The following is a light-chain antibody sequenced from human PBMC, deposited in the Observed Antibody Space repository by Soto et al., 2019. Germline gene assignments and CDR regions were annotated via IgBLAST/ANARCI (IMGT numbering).Light chain of an antibody. V-gene: IGKV1-9*01. CDR3: QQLNSYPPFT. CDR2: AAS. CDR1: QGISSD. J-gene: IGKJ3*01. Sequence: IQLTQSPSSLSASVGDRVTITCRASQGISSDLAWYQQKPGKAPKLLIYAASTLQSGVPSRFSGSGSGTDFTLTLSRLQPEDFATYYCQQLNSYPPFTFGPGTKVDIK.